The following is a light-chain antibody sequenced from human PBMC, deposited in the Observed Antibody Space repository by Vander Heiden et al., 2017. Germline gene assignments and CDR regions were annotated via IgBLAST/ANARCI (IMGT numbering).Light chain of an antibody. CDR2: DDS. J-gene: IGLJ2*01. Sequence: SSVLTQPPSVSVAPGKTARITCGGNHIGSKSVHWYQQKPGQAPVLVVYDDSDRPAGMPERFSGSNSGNTATLTISRVEAGEEADYYCQVWESSSDVVFGGGTKLTVL. CDR1: HIGSKS. V-gene: IGLV3-21*03. CDR3: QVWESSSDVV.